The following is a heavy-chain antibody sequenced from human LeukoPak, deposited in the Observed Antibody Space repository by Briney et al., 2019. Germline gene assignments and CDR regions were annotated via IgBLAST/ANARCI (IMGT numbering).Heavy chain of an antibody. CDR2: ISGSGGST. Sequence: GGSLRLSCAASGFTFSTYAMSWARQAPGKGLEWVSAISGSGGSTYYADSVEGRFTISRDNSKNTLSLQMNSLRAEDTALYYCAKYGYSSTWSQPNFDYWGQGARVTVSS. V-gene: IGHV3-23*01. J-gene: IGHJ4*02. CDR3: AKYGYSSTWSQPNFDY. CDR1: GFTFSTYA. D-gene: IGHD6-13*01.